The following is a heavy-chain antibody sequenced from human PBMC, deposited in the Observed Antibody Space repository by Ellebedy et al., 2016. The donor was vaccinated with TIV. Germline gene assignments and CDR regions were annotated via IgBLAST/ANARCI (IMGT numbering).Heavy chain of an antibody. CDR2: VFYSGSP. CDR1: GGSVSSTRYY. V-gene: IGHV4-39*01. J-gene: IGHJ4*02. Sequence: ESLKISCSVSGGSVSSTRYYWAWIRQPPGKGLEWIGSVFYSGSPYYNLSFKSRVTLSADTSKNQFSLNLRTVTAADTAVYYCARIDPWQPIDDWGQGILVTVSS. CDR3: ARIDPWQPIDD. D-gene: IGHD2-21*01.